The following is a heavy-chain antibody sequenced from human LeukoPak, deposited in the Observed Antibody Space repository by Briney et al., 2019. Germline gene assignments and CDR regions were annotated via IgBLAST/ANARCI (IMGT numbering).Heavy chain of an antibody. D-gene: IGHD3-3*01. CDR1: GYTFTDYY. J-gene: IGHJ4*02. CDR2: INPDSGGT. CDR3: ASNTIFGY. Sequence: HRASVSVSCKASGYTFTDYYLHWVRQAPGQGLEWMGWINPDSGGTNYAQKFQGRVTMTRDTSISTAYMDLSRLRSDDTAVYYCASNTIFGYWGQGTLVTVSS. V-gene: IGHV1-2*02.